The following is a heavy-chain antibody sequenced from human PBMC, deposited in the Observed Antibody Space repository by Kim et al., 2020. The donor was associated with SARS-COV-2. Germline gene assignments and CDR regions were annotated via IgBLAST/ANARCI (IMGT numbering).Heavy chain of an antibody. Sequence: SVKVSCKASGGTFSSYAISWVRQAPGQGLEWMGGIIPIFGTANYAQKFQGRVTITADESTSTAYMELSSLRSEDTAVYYCAGDKDNGEHGFDPWGQGTLVTVSS. V-gene: IGHV1-69*13. CDR1: GGTFSSYA. D-gene: IGHD2-15*01. J-gene: IGHJ5*02. CDR3: AGDKDNGEHGFDP. CDR2: IIPIFGTA.